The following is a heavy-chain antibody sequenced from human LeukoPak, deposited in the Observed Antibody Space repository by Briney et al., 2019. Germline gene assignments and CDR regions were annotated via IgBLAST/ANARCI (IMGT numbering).Heavy chain of an antibody. V-gene: IGHV4-34*01. J-gene: IGHJ4*02. CDR2: INHSGSA. CDR3: ARGQGTVTTH. D-gene: IGHD4-17*01. CDR1: GGSFSGYY. Sequence: PSETLSLTCAVCGGSFSGYYWTWIRQPPGKGLEWIGEINHSGSANYSPSLSSRVTISLDMSENQFSLKLTSVTAADTAVYYCARGQGTVTTHWGQGTLVTVSS.